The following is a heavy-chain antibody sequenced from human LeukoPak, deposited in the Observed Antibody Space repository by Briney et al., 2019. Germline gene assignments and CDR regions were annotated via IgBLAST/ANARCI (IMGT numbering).Heavy chain of an antibody. CDR3: AKEGSNGDFDY. D-gene: IGHD1-26*01. CDR1: GFTFSSYD. V-gene: IGHV3-30*18. J-gene: IGHJ4*02. CDR2: ISYDGSNK. Sequence: GGSLRLSCAASGFTFSSYDMHWVRQAPGKGLEWVTVISYDGSNKYYGVSVKGRFTISRDNSKNTLYLKMNSLRAEDTAVYYCAKEGSNGDFDYWGQGTLVTVSS.